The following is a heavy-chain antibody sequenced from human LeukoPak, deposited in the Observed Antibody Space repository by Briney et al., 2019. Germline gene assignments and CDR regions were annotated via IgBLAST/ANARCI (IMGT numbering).Heavy chain of an antibody. CDR3: GTTDYYYYYMDV. CDR1: GFTFSSYA. Sequence: PGGSLRLSCAASGFTFSSYAMSWVRQAPGKGLEWVSAISGSGDGTYYADSVKGRFTISRDNSKNTLYLQMNSLRAEDTAVFYCGTTDYYYYYMDVWGKGTTVTVSS. D-gene: IGHD1-7*01. CDR2: ISGSGDGT. V-gene: IGHV3-23*01. J-gene: IGHJ6*03.